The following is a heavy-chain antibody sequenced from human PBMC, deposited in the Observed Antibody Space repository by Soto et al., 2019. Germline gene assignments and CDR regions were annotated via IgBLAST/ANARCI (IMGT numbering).Heavy chain of an antibody. Sequence: DVQLLESGGGLVQPGGSLRLSCSASGFTFSNYAMSWVRRIPGNGLEWVSAISGSGGSTNYEDSVKGRFTISRDNSKNTLYLRMNSLRVDDTAVYYCAKGSPYSGTYFHPWGQGTLVTVSS. CDR3: AKGSPYSGTYFHP. CDR1: GFTFSNYA. CDR2: ISGSGGST. J-gene: IGHJ5*02. V-gene: IGHV3-23*01. D-gene: IGHD1-26*01.